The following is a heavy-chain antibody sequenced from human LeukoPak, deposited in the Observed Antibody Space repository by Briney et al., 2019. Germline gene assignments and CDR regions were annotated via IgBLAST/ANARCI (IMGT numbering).Heavy chain of an antibody. Sequence: GESLKISCKGSGYTFTSNWIGWVRQMPGKGMEWMGIIYPGDSDTRYSPSFQGQVTISADKSISTAYLQWSSLKASDTAMYYCARSEYSSSSGPIDYWGQGTLVTVSS. CDR2: IYPGDSDT. J-gene: IGHJ4*02. CDR1: GYTFTSNW. V-gene: IGHV5-51*01. D-gene: IGHD6-6*01. CDR3: ARSEYSSSSGPIDY.